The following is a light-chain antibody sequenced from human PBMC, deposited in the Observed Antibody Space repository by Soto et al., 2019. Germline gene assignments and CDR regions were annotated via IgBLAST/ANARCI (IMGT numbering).Light chain of an antibody. J-gene: IGKJ5*01. CDR3: QHADSFPLIP. V-gene: IGKV1-12*01. Sequence: DIQMTQSPSSLSASVGDRVTITCQASQKINNYLNWYQQKPGKAPTLLIYAASSLQSGVPSRFSGSGSGTDFTLTISSLQPEDFATYYCQHADSFPLIPFGQGTRLA. CDR2: AAS. CDR1: QKINNY.